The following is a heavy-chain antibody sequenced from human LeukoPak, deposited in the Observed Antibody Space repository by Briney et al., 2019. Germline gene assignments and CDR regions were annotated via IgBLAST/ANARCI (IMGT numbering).Heavy chain of an antibody. V-gene: IGHV3-30*18. D-gene: IGHD3-22*01. CDR2: ISYDGSNK. J-gene: IGHJ5*02. CDR3: AKDAYYDSSGYWPPPGFDP. Sequence: GRSLRLSCAASGFTFSSYGMHWVRQAPGKGLEWVAVISYDGSNKYYADSVKGRFTISRDNSKNTLYLQMNSLRAEDTAVYYCAKDAYYDSSGYWPPPGFDPWGQGTLVTVSS. CDR1: GFTFSSYG.